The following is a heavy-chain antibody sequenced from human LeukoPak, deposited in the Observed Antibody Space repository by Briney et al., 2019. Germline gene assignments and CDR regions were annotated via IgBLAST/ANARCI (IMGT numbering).Heavy chain of an antibody. CDR2: IYWDDDR. D-gene: IGHD3-22*01. CDR1: GFSLNTRGVG. J-gene: IGHJ4*02. V-gene: IGHV2-5*02. CDR3: AHRKNYYDSSVFDN. Sequence: SGPTLVNPTQTLTLTCTFSGFSLNTRGVGVGWIRQPPGRALEWLALIYWDDDRRYSPSLKSRLAITKDTSKNQVVLTMTNMDPVDTATYFCAHRKNYYDSSVFDNWGQGTLVTVSS.